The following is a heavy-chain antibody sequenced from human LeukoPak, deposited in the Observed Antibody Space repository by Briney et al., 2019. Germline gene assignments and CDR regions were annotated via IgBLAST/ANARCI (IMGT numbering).Heavy chain of an antibody. CDR2: TYYRSKWYN. J-gene: IGHJ5*02. CDR3: ARADYDILTGYYYWFDP. CDR1: GDSVSSNSAA. V-gene: IGHV6-1*01. D-gene: IGHD3-9*01. Sequence: SQTLSLTCAISGDSVSSNSAAWNWIRQSPSRGLEWLGRTYYRSKWYNGYAVSVKSRITINPDTSKNQFSLQLNSVTPEDTAVYYCARADYDILTGYYYWFDPWGQGTLVTVSS.